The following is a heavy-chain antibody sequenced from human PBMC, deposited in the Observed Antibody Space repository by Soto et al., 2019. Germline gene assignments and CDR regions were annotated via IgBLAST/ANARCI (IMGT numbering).Heavy chain of an antibody. Sequence: PSEPLSLTCTVSGGSISSGDYYWNWIRPPPGKGLEWIGYLFYSGTSHYTPSLRNLITTAVDTFKTHFSLKRSSVTAADAAVYYCGRGYPGLRAINWFVPWGQGTLVTVSS. CDR3: GRGYPGLRAINWFVP. V-gene: IGHV4-30-4*02. D-gene: IGHD2-2*01. CDR1: GGSISSGDYY. CDR2: LFYSGTS. J-gene: IGHJ5*02.